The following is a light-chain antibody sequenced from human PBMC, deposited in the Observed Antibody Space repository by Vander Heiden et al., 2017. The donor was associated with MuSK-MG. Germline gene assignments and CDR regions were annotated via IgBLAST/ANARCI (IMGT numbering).Light chain of an antibody. Sequence: GTSSDVGGYNYVSWYQQHPGKAPKLMIYDVSKRPSGVPDRFSGSKSGNTASLTISGRQDEDEADYYCCSYAGSYTWVFGGGTKLTVL. CDR2: DVS. V-gene: IGLV2-11*01. J-gene: IGLJ2*01. CDR1: SSDVGGYNY. CDR3: CSYAGSYTWV.